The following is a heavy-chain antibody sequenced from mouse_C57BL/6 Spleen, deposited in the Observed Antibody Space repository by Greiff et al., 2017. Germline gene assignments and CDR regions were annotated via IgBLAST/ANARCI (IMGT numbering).Heavy chain of an antibody. D-gene: IGHD2-12*01. J-gene: IGHJ1*03. Sequence: VQLQQPGAELVRPGSSVKLSCKASGYTFTSYWMHWVKQRPIQGLEWSGNIDPSDSETHYNQKFKDKATLTVDKYSSTAYMQISSLTSEDSAVYYCAREDYTGYWYFDVWGTGTTVTVSS. V-gene: IGHV1-52*01. CDR2: IDPSDSET. CDR1: GYTFTSYW. CDR3: AREDYTGYWYFDV.